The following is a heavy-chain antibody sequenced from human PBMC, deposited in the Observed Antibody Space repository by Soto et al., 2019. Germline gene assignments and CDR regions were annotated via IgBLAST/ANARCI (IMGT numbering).Heavy chain of an antibody. CDR2: IIPLFGTA. CDR1: GGTFSRYA. D-gene: IGHD3-22*01. Sequence: QVQLVQSGAEVKKPGSSVRVSCKASGGTFSRYAISWVRQAPGQGLEWMGGIIPLFGTANYAQRFQGRVRITADESTTTAYMELRGLRSEDTAVYYCARGVHLDSGGYYYFYWGQGILVTVSS. CDR3: ARGVHLDSGGYYYFY. J-gene: IGHJ4*02. V-gene: IGHV1-69*01.